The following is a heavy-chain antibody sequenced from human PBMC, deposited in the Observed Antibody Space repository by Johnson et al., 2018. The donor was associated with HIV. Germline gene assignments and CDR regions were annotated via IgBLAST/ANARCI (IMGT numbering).Heavy chain of an antibody. V-gene: IGHV3-30*04. CDR2: ISYDGSNK. CDR1: GFTFSSYA. Sequence: QVQLVESGGGVVQPGRSLRLSCAASGFTFSSYAMHWVRQAPGKGLEWVAVISYDGSNKYYADSVKGRFTISRDNSKNTLYLQMNSLRAEDTAVYYCARASLARGGKIRAFDIWGQGTTVTVSS. J-gene: IGHJ3*02. CDR3: ARASLARGGKIRAFDI. D-gene: IGHD4-23*01.